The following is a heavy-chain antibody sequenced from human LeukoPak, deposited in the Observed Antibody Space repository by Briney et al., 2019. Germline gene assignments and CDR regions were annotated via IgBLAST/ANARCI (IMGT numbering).Heavy chain of an antibody. CDR1: GGSFSGYY. Sequence: SETLSHTCAVSGGSFSGYYWSWIRQPPGKGLEWIGEINHSGSTNYNPSLKSRVTISVDTSKNQFSLKLSSVTAAETAVYCCARRRGGYLRRHLDDWGQGTLVTVSS. D-gene: IGHD3-16*01. CDR3: ARRRGGYLRRHLDD. V-gene: IGHV4-34*01. J-gene: IGHJ4*02. CDR2: INHSGST.